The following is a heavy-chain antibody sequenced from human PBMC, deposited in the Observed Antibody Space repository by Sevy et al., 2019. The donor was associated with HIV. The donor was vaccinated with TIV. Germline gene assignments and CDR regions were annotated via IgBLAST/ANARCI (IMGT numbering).Heavy chain of an antibody. V-gene: IGHV4-34*01. D-gene: IGHD3-22*01. Sequence: SETLSLTCAVYGGSFSGYYWSWIRQPPGKGLEWIGEINHSGSTNYNPSLKSRVTISVDTSTNQFSLKLSAVTAADTAVYYCARGGITMIVVVNAHSYDYWGQGTLVTVSS. CDR1: GGSFSGYY. CDR2: INHSGST. CDR3: ARGGITMIVVVNAHSYDY. J-gene: IGHJ4*02.